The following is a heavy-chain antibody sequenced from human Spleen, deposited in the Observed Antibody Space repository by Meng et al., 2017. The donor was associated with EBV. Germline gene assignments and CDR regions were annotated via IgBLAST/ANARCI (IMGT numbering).Heavy chain of an antibody. D-gene: IGHD2-8*01. Sequence: QVQVAQSGAEVKKPGSSVKVSCKSSGGSFSTYGYNWVRQAPGQGLEWMGGIIPIFDTGNYAQKFQGRVTITADKSTSTAYMELRSLRSEDTAVYYCAREGPDRCLDYWGQGTLVTVSS. CDR2: IIPIFDTG. V-gene: IGHV1-69*06. CDR1: GGSFSTYG. J-gene: IGHJ4*02. CDR3: AREGPDRCLDY.